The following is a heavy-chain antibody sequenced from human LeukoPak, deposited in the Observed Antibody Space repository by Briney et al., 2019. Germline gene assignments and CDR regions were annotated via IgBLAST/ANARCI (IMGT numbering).Heavy chain of an antibody. CDR2: ISGSPEYI. V-gene: IGHV3-21*01. CDR1: GFTFSNYS. Sequence: GGSLRLSCAASGFTFSNYSMNWVRQAPGKGLEWVSSISGSPEYIYYADSVGGRFTISRDNAKNSLYLQMNSLRAEDTAVYYCARDPENTYYYDSSGYGAFDIWGQGTMVTVSS. J-gene: IGHJ3*02. D-gene: IGHD3-22*01. CDR3: ARDPENTYYYDSSGYGAFDI.